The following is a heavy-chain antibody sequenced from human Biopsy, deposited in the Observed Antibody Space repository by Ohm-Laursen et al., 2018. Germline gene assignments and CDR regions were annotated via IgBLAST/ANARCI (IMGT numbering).Heavy chain of an antibody. CDR1: GGLNSNYY. D-gene: IGHD1-14*01. CDR3: ARDRDRRGWFDP. Sequence: SDTLSLTCNVSGGLNSNYYWSWVRQSAGKGLEWIGRLYTSGDTNYNPSLKSRVSVSEDTSRRQFSLRLTSVTAADTAVYYCARDRDRRGWFDPWGQGTLVTVSS. J-gene: IGHJ5*02. V-gene: IGHV4-4*07. CDR2: LYTSGDT.